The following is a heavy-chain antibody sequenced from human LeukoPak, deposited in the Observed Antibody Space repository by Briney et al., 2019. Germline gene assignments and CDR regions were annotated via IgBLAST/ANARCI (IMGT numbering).Heavy chain of an antibody. CDR3: ARGVVRSYMDV. J-gene: IGHJ6*03. CDR1: GGSISSYY. CDR2: IYYSGST. D-gene: IGHD2-21*01. Sequence: SETLSLTCTVSGGSISSYYWSWIRQPPGKGLEWIGYIYYSGSTNYNPSLKSRVTISVDTSKNQFSLKLSSVTAADTAVYYCARGVVRSYMDVRGKGTTVTVS. V-gene: IGHV4-59*01.